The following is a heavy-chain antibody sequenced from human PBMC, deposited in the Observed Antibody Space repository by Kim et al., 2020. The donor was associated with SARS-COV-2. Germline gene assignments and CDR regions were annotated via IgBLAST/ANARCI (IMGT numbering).Heavy chain of an antibody. Sequence: SRVTIAVDTSKNQFSLKLSSVTAADTAVYYCARAPITMIVVVKAFDIWGQGTMVTVSS. V-gene: IGHV4-31*02. J-gene: IGHJ3*02. CDR3: ARAPITMIVVVKAFDI. D-gene: IGHD3-22*01.